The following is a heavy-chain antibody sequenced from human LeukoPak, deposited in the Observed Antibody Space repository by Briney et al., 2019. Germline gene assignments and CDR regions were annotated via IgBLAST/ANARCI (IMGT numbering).Heavy chain of an antibody. CDR2: IYYSGST. J-gene: IGHJ4*02. CDR3: ARDRGYSSGWYYFDY. V-gene: IGHV4-59*12. CDR1: GGSISSYY. D-gene: IGHD6-19*01. Sequence: SETLSLTCTVSGGSISSYYWSWIRQPPGKGLEWIGYIYYSGSTNYNPSLKSRVTVSVDTSKNQFSLKLSSVTAADTAVYYCARDRGYSSGWYYFDYWGQGTLVTVSS.